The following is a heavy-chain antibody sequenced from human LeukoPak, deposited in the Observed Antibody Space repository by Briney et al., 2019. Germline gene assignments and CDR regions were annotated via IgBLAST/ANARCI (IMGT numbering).Heavy chain of an antibody. CDR3: AKDASWYYDSSGYYDY. V-gene: IGHV3-21*04. Sequence: GGSLRLSCAASGFTFSSYSMNWVRQAPGKGLEWVSSISSSSSYIYYADSVKGRFTISRDNAKNSLYLQMNSLRAEDTALYYCAKDASWYYDSSGYYDYWGQGTLVTVSS. J-gene: IGHJ4*02. CDR2: ISSSSSYI. CDR1: GFTFSSYS. D-gene: IGHD3-22*01.